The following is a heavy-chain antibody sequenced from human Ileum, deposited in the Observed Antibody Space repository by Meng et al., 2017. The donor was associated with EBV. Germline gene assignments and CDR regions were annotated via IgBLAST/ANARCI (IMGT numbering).Heavy chain of an antibody. V-gene: IGHV4-39*07. J-gene: IGHJ5*02. D-gene: IGHD3-22*01. CDR3: ARVTKPNYYEGGWFDP. CDR2: IFYRGNT. CDR1: GDSMASSNYY. Sequence: HLQLQEAGPGLVRPSETLSLTVSVLGDSMASSNYYWGWIRQSPGKALECIGTIFYRGNTFYNPSLKSRLTISVDTSKNEFSLKLSSVTAADTAVYYCARVTKPNYYEGGWFDPWGQGTLCTVSS.